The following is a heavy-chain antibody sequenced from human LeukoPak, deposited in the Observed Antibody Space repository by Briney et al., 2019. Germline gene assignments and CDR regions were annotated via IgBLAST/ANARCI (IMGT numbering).Heavy chain of an antibody. V-gene: IGHV4-4*07. CDR1: GGSLSSYY. J-gene: IGHJ3*02. CDR2: IDSSGNT. D-gene: IGHD3-10*01. CDR3: ARDLGPYDAFDI. Sequence: SETLSLTCTVSGGSLSSYYWNWIRQPAGKGLQWIGRIDSSGNTHYNPSLKSRVTMSVDTSTNQFSLKLSSVTAADTAVYYCARDLGPYDAFDIWGQGTMATVSS.